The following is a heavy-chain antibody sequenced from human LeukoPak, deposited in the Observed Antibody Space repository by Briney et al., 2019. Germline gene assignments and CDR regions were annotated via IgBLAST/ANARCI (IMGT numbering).Heavy chain of an antibody. CDR2: IYYSGST. CDR1: GASISNYY. D-gene: IGHD6-6*01. V-gene: IGHV4-59*01. CDR3: ARGLRNRSSGTRFDVFDI. J-gene: IGHJ3*02. Sequence: SETLSLTCTVSGASISNYYWTWIRQPPGKGLELIGYIYYSGSTNYRPSLKSRVTISVDTSKNQVSLRLRSVTAADTAVYYCARGLRNRSSGTRFDVFDIWGQGTMVTVSS.